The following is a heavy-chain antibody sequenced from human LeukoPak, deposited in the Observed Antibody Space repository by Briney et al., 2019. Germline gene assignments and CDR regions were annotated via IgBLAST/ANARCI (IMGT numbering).Heavy chain of an antibody. CDR2: ISAYNGNT. D-gene: IGHD1-1*01. Sequence: ASVKDSCKASGYTFASYGISWVRQAPGQGLEWMGWISAYNGNTNYAQKLQGRVTMTTDTSTSTAYMELRSLRSDDTAVYYCARVSGPRALWKGAGAFDIWGQGTMVTVSS. V-gene: IGHV1-18*01. J-gene: IGHJ3*02. CDR1: GYTFASYG. CDR3: ARVSGPRALWKGAGAFDI.